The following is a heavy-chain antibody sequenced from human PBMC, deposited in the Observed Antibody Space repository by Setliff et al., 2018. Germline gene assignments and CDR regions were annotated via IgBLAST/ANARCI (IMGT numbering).Heavy chain of an antibody. J-gene: IGHJ4*02. CDR1: GFTFSSYG. V-gene: IGHV3-30*02. Sequence: GGSLRLSCAAYGFTFSSYGMHWVRQAPGKGLEWVAFIRYDGSNKYYADSVKGRFTISRDNSKNTRYLQMKILRAEDTAVYYCASAPIWFGELYYFDYWGQGTLVTVSS. D-gene: IGHD3-10*01. CDR3: ASAPIWFGELYYFDY. CDR2: IRYDGSNK.